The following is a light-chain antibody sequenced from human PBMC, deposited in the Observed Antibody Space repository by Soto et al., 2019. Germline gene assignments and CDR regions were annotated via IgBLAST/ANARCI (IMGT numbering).Light chain of an antibody. V-gene: IGKV3-20*01. CDR3: QQYGSSPRT. J-gene: IGKJ1*01. Sequence: EIVMTQSPTILSVSPGERATLSWRASQSVSSNLAWYQQKPGQPPRPLIYGASSRATGIPDRFSVSVSGTDFTINISRLEPEDGEVYNGQQYGSSPRTFGQGTKVDIK. CDR2: GAS. CDR1: QSVSSN.